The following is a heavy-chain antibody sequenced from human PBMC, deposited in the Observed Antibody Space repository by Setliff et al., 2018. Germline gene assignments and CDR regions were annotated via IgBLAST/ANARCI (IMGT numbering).Heavy chain of an antibody. J-gene: IGHJ4*02. V-gene: IGHV4-59*01. CDR3: ARAPAHDYADYMFMTTMGYYFDY. CDR2: IHYSGSP. D-gene: IGHD4-17*01. Sequence: SETLSLTCTVSGGSISSYYWNWIRQPPGKGLEWIGYIHYSGSPNYHPSLKSRVSTSVDTSQNQISLKLSSVTAADTAVYYCARAPAHDYADYMFMTTMGYYFDYWGQGTLVTVSS. CDR1: GGSISSYY.